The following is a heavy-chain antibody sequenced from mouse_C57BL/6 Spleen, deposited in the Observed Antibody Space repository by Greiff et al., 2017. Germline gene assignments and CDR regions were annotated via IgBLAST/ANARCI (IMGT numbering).Heavy chain of an antibody. CDR3: ARGGVTTVIFDY. J-gene: IGHJ2*01. Sequence: QVQLQQPGAELVKPGASVKMSCKASGYTFTSYWITWVKQRPGQGLEWIGDIYPGSGSTNYNEKFKSKATLTVDTSSSTAYRQLSSLTSEDSAVYYCARGGVTTVIFDYWGQGTTLTVSS. V-gene: IGHV1-55*01. CDR1: GYTFTSYW. D-gene: IGHD1-1*01. CDR2: IYPGSGST.